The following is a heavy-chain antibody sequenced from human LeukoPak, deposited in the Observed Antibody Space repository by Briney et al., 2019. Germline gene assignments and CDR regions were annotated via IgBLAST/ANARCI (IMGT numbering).Heavy chain of an antibody. J-gene: IGHJ6*03. V-gene: IGHV4-34*01. D-gene: IGHD4-23*01. CDR1: GGSFSGYY. CDR3: ARGSTTVVTPPYYYYYYMDV. Sequence: PETLSLTCAVYGGSFSGYYWSWIRQPPGKGLEWIGEINHSGSTNYNPSLKSRVTISVDTSKNQFSLKLSSVTAADTAVYYCARGSTTVVTPPYYYYYYMDVWGKGTTVTVSS. CDR2: INHSGST.